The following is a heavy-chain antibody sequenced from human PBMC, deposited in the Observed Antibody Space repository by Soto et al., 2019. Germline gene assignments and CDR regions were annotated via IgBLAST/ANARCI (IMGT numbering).Heavy chain of an antibody. CDR1: GYTFTGYY. D-gene: IGHD5-12*01. CDR2: INPNSGGT. J-gene: IGHJ4*02. V-gene: IGHV1-2*04. Sequence: QVQLVKSGAEVKKPGASVKVSCKASGYTFTGYYMHWVRQAPGQGLEWMGWINPNSGGTNYAQKFQGWVTMTRDTSISTAYMELSRLRSDDTAVYYCARARLRLDPTLGYWGQGTLVTVSS. CDR3: ARARLRLDPTLGY.